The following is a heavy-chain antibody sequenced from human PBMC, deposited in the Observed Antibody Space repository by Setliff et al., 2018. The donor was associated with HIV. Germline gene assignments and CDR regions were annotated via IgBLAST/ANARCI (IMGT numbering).Heavy chain of an antibody. Sequence: ASVKVSCKASGYTFTSYGISWVRQAPGQGLEWMGIITPIGGGTNYAQKFQGRVTMTTDTSTSTVYMHLSSLRSDDTAVYYCARDGERYNFDIWGQGTMVTVSS. D-gene: IGHD2-21*01. CDR2: ITPIGGGT. CDR3: ARDGERYNFDI. CDR1: GYTFTSYG. J-gene: IGHJ3*02. V-gene: IGHV1-18*01.